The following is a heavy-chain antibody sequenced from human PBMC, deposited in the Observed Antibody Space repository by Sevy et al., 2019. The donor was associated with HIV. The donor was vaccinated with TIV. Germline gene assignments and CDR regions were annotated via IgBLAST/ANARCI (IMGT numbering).Heavy chain of an antibody. Sequence: GGSLRLSCAASGFTFNMYWMTWVRQAPGKGLEWVANIKEDGSERNYLDSVKGRFTISRDNAKESLYLQINSLRAEDTAVYYGARHCSGGSCYSLLPHYYYGMDVWGQWTTVTVSS. J-gene: IGHJ6*02. CDR2: IKEDGSER. D-gene: IGHD2-15*01. CDR3: ARHCSGGSCYSLLPHYYYGMDV. CDR1: GFTFNMYW. V-gene: IGHV3-7*01.